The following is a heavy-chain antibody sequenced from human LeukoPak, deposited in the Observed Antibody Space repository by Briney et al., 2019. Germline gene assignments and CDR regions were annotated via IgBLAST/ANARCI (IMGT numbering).Heavy chain of an antibody. CDR3: ARETGSGSYLFDY. V-gene: IGHV3-20*01. D-gene: IGHD3-10*01. Sequence: GGSLRLSCAASGFTFSSYAMSWVRQAPGKGLEWVSGINWNGGSTGYADSVKGRFTISRDNAKNSLYLQMNSLRAEDTALYHCARETGSGSYLFDYWGQGTLVTVSS. CDR2: INWNGGST. J-gene: IGHJ4*02. CDR1: GFTFSSYA.